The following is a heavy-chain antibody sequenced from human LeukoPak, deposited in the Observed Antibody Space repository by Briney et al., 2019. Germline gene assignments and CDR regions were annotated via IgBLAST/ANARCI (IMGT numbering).Heavy chain of an antibody. CDR2: INWNGGST. CDR3: ARDRRGYSYGPFDY. D-gene: IGHD5-18*01. J-gene: IGHJ4*02. V-gene: IGHV3-20*04. CDR1: GFTFDDYG. Sequence: PGGSLRLSCAASGFTFDDYGMSWVRQAPGKGLEWVSGINWNGGSTGYADSVKGRLTISRDNAKNSLYLQMNSLRAEDTALYYCARDRRGYSYGPFDYWGQGTLVTVSS.